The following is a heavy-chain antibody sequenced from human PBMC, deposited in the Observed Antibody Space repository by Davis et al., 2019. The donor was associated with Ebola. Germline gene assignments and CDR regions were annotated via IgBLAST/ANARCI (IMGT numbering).Heavy chain of an antibody. J-gene: IGHJ5*02. CDR2: INHSGST. CDR3: ARRATYYYDSSGYGVTGWFDA. Sequence: MPGGSLRPSCAVYGGSFSGYYWSWIRQPPGKGLEWIGEINHSGSTNYNPSLKSRVTISVDTSKNQFSLKLSSVTAADTAVYYCARRATYYYDSSGYGVTGWFDAWGQGTLVTVSS. V-gene: IGHV4-34*01. CDR1: GGSFSGYY. D-gene: IGHD3-22*01.